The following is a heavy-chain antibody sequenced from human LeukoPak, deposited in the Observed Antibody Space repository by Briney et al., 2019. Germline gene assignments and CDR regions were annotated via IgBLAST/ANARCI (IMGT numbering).Heavy chain of an antibody. CDR1: GFTFSNYA. Sequence: GGSLRLSCAGSGFTFSNYAMSWVRQAPGKGLEWVSAVSGSGGNTYYADSVKGRFTISRDNSRNTLYLQMNSLRAEDTAIYYCAKNSAAGVSSASSFDYWGQGTLVTVSS. CDR3: AKNSAAGVSSASSFDY. J-gene: IGHJ4*02. CDR2: VSGSGGNT. V-gene: IGHV3-23*01. D-gene: IGHD2-2*01.